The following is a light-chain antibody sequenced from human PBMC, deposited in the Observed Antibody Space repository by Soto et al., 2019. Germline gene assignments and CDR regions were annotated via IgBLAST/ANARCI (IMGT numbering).Light chain of an antibody. CDR1: QSVSSNY. Sequence: EIVLTQSPGTLSLSPGDRGTLSCRASQSVSSNYLAWYQQKPGQSPRLLIYGASTRATGIPDRFSGSGSGTDFTLTISRLEPDDFAVYYCQLYGSSPPVTFAGGTKVEIK. CDR3: QLYGSSPPVT. CDR2: GAS. V-gene: IGKV3-20*01. J-gene: IGKJ4*01.